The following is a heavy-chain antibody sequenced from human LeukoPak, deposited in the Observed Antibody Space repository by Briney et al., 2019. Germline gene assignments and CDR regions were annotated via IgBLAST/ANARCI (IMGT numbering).Heavy chain of an antibody. CDR1: GYSFTSYW. J-gene: IGHJ3*02. D-gene: IGHD4-17*01. Sequence: GESLQISCKGSGYSFTSYWIGWVRQMPGKGLEWMGIIYPGDSDTRYSPSFQGQVTISADKSISTAYLQWSSLKASDTAMYYCARHSRRSLDAFDIWGQGTMVTVSS. CDR2: IYPGDSDT. V-gene: IGHV5-51*01. CDR3: ARHSRRSLDAFDI.